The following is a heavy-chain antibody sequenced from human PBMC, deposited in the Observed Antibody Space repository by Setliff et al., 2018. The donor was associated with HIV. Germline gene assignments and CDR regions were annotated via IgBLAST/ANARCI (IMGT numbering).Heavy chain of an antibody. J-gene: IGHJ5*02. CDR1: GGSISSSSYY. Sequence: PSETLPLTCTVSGGSISSSSYYWGWIRQPPGKGLEWIGSIYYSGSTYYNPSLKSRVTISVDTSKNQFSLKLSSVTAADTAVYYCARLYYLVGNWFDPWGQGTLVTVSS. D-gene: IGHD2-2*01. CDR2: IYYSGST. V-gene: IGHV4-39*01. CDR3: ARLYYLVGNWFDP.